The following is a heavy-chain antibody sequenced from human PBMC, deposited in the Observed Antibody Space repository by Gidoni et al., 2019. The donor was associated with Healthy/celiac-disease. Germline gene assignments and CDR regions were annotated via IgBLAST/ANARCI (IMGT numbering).Heavy chain of an antibody. J-gene: IGHJ3*02. D-gene: IGHD6-19*01. CDR1: GYPFTSYY. Sequence: QVQLVQSGAEVKKPGASVKVSCKASGYPFTSYYMHWVRQAPGQGLGWMGIINPRGGSTSYAQRFQGKVTMTRDTSTSTVYMELSSLRSEGTAVYYCARRGYSSYDAFDIWGQVTMVTVSS. CDR3: ARRGYSSYDAFDI. V-gene: IGHV1-46*03. CDR2: INPRGGST.